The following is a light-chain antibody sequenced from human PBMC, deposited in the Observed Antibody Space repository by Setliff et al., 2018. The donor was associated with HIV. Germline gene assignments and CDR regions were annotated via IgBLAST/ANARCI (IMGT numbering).Light chain of an antibody. V-gene: IGLV1-44*01. CDR3: AAWDDSLNAWV. Sequence: QSVLTQPPSASGTPGQRVTISCSGSSSNIGSNTVNWYQQLPGTAPKLLIYSNNQRPSGVPDRFSGSKSGTSASLATSGLQSEDEADYNCAAWDDSLNAWVLGGGTKVTVL. J-gene: IGLJ3*02. CDR1: SSNIGSNT. CDR2: SNN.